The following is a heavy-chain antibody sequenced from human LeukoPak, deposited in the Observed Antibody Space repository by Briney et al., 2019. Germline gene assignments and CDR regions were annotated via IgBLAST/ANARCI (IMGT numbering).Heavy chain of an antibody. J-gene: IGHJ1*01. Sequence: GGSLRLSCAASGFTFSNYAMHWVRQAPGKGLEWVSVIYSGGSTYYADSVKGRFTISRDNSKNTLYLQMNSLRAEDTAVYYCAKGLHGYSSSWYNEYFQHWGQGTLVTVSS. V-gene: IGHV3-NL1*01. CDR2: IYSGGST. CDR3: AKGLHGYSSSWYNEYFQH. D-gene: IGHD6-13*01. CDR1: GFTFSNYA.